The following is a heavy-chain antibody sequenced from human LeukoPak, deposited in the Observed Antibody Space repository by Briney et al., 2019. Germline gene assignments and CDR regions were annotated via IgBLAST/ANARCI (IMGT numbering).Heavy chain of an antibody. V-gene: IGHV3-7*01. CDR2: IKPDRTEK. CDR3: ARGGRWYFDF. CDR1: GFTFSNFH. D-gene: IGHD5-24*01. Sequence: PGGSLRLSCAASGFTFSNFHMSWVRQTSGKGLEWVATIKPDRTEKYYVDSVKGRFTISRDNTKNSVYLQMNSLRVEDTAIYFCARGGRWYFDFWGQGTLVTVSS. J-gene: IGHJ4*02.